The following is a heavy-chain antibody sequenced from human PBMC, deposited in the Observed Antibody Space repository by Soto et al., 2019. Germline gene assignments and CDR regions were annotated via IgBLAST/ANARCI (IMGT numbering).Heavy chain of an antibody. Sequence: DVQLVESGGGLVQPGGSLRLSCAASGFTFSSYWMSWVRQAPGKGLEWVANIKQDGSEKYYVDYVNGRFTISRDNAKNSLYVQMNSLRAEDTAVYYCAREKRANGYFDYWGQGTLVTVSS. J-gene: IGHJ4*02. CDR2: IKQDGSEK. CDR1: GFTFSSYW. D-gene: IGHD6-25*01. V-gene: IGHV3-7*01. CDR3: AREKRANGYFDY.